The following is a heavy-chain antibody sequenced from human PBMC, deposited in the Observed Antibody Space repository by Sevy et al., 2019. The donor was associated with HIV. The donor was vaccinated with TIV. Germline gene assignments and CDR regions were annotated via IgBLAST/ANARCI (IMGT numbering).Heavy chain of an antibody. J-gene: IGHJ6*02. Sequence: GGSLRLSCAASGFTFSSYSMNWVRQAPGKGLEWVSSISSSSYIYYADSVKGRFTISRDNAKNSLYLQMNSLRAEDTAVYYCARDLSDFWSGPSSYYGMDVWGQGTTVTVSS. D-gene: IGHD3-3*01. CDR2: ISSSSYI. CDR1: GFTFSSYS. V-gene: IGHV3-21*01. CDR3: ARDLSDFWSGPSSYYGMDV.